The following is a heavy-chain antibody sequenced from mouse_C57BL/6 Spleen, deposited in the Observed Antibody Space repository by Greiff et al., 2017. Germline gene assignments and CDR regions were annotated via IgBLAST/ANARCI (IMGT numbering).Heavy chain of an antibody. J-gene: IGHJ3*01. CDR3: ARPPFYDGFAY. CDR2: IYPGDGDT. V-gene: IGHV1-82*01. D-gene: IGHD2-3*01. Sequence: QVQLQQSGPELVKPGASVKISCKASGYAFSSSWMNWVKQRPGKGLEWIGRIYPGDGDTNYNGKFKGKATLTADKSSSTAYMQLSSLTSEDSAVYFCARPPFYDGFAYWGQGTLVTVSA. CDR1: GYAFSSSW.